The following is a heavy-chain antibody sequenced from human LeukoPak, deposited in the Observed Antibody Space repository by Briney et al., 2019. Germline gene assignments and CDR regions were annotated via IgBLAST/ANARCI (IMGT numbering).Heavy chain of an antibody. V-gene: IGHV1-2*02. CDR1: GYTFTAYY. CDR2: INPNSGDT. Sequence: ASVNVSCKASGYTFTAYYIHWVRQAPGQGLEWMAFINPNSGDTYSAPQFQGRVTMTRDTSISTASMDLSWLSSGDTAVYYCATGVATAFTYWGQGTLVTVSS. J-gene: IGHJ4*02. CDR3: ATGVATAFTY. D-gene: IGHD5-18*01.